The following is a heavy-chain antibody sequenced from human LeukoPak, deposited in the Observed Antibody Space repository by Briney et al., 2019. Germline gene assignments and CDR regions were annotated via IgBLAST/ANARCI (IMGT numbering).Heavy chain of an antibody. CDR2: ITGSGAST. V-gene: IGHV3-23*01. D-gene: IGHD6-19*01. CDR1: GFTFSSYA. Sequence: GGSLRLSCVASGFTFSSYAMSWVRQAPGKGLEWVSAITGSGASTYYADSVKGRFTISRDNSKNTLYLQMNSLRAEDTAVYYCAKGVSSGWYAGYFDYWGQGTLVTVSS. J-gene: IGHJ4*02. CDR3: AKGVSSGWYAGYFDY.